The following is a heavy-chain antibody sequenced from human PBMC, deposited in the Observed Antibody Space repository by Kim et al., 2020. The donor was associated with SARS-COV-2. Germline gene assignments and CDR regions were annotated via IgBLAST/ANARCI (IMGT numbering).Heavy chain of an antibody. D-gene: IGHD6-6*01. CDR2: IWYDGSNK. J-gene: IGHJ3*02. CDR1: GFTFSSYG. Sequence: GGSLRLSCAASGFTFSSYGMHWVRQAPGKGLEWVAVIWYDGSNKYYADSVKGRFTISRDNSKNTLYLQMNSLRAEDTAVYYCARDQLVGVWQLVQTDAFDIWGQGTMVTVSS. V-gene: IGHV3-33*01. CDR3: ARDQLVGVWQLVQTDAFDI.